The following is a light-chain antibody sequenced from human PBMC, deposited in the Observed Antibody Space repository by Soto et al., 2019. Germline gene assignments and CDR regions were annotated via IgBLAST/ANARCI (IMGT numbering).Light chain of an antibody. Sequence: AIRMTQSPSSFSASTGDRVTITCRASQGISSYLAWYQQKPGKAPKLLIYAASTLQSGVPSRFSGSGSGTDFPLTSSCLQSEDFATYYCQQYYSYPQTCGQRTKLEIK. V-gene: IGKV1-8*01. CDR1: QGISSY. J-gene: IGKJ2*01. CDR2: AAS. CDR3: QQYYSYPQT.